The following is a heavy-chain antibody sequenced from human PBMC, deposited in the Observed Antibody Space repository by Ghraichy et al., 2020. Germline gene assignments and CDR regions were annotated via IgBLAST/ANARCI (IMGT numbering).Heavy chain of an antibody. CDR2: ISSSSSTI. V-gene: IGHV3-48*01. CDR1: GFTFSSYS. J-gene: IGHJ4*02. CDR3: ARDSLSSFRFARRAGTVLDFGY. D-gene: IGHD6-19*01. Sequence: GGSLRLSCAASGFTFSSYSMNWVRQAPGKGLEWVSYISSSSSTIYYADSVKGRFTISRDNAKNSLYLQMNSLRAEDTAVYYCARDSLSSFRFARRAGTVLDFGYWGQGTLVTVSS.